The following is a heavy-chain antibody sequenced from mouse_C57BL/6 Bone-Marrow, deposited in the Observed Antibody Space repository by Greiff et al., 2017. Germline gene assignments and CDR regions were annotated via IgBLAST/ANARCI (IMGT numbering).Heavy chain of an antibody. V-gene: IGHV14-4*01. Sequence: EVQLQESGAELVRPGASVKLSCTASGFNIKDDYMHWVKQRPEQGLEWIGWIDPENGDTEYASKFQGKATITADTSSNTAYLQLSSLTSEDTAVYYCSTRRFNADGWGQGTTVTVSS. CDR2: IDPENGDT. J-gene: IGHJ1*01. CDR3: STRRFNADG. CDR1: GFNIKDDY.